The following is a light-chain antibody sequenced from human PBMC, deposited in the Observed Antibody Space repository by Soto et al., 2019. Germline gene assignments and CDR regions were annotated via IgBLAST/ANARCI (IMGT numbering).Light chain of an antibody. V-gene: IGLV2-14*01. CDR3: SSYTSSSTLVV. CDR1: SSDVGGYNY. Sequence: QYVLTQTASVSGSPGQSITISCTGTSSDVGGYNYVSWYQQHPGKAPKLMIYDVSNRPSGVSNRFSGSKSGNTASLTISGLQAEDEADYYCSSYTSSSTLVVFGGGTKVTVL. J-gene: IGLJ2*01. CDR2: DVS.